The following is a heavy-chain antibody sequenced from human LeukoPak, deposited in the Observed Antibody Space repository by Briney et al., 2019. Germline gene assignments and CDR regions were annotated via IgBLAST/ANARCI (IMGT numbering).Heavy chain of an antibody. D-gene: IGHD3-3*01. Sequence: ASETLSLTCTVSGGSISSYYWSWIRQPPGKGLEWIGYIYYSGRTNYNPSLKSRVNISVDMSKNQFSLKLSSVTAADTAVYYCARGDYDFWSGYSHYYYGMDVWGQGTTVTVSS. CDR1: GGSISSYY. J-gene: IGHJ6*02. V-gene: IGHV4-59*01. CDR2: IYYSGRT. CDR3: ARGDYDFWSGYSHYYYGMDV.